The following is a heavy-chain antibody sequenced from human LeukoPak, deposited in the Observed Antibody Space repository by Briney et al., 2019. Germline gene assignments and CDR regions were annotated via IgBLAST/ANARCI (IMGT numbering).Heavy chain of an antibody. Sequence: GASAKVSCKASGYTFTGYYMHWVRQAPGQGLEWMGWINPNSGGTNYAQKFQGRVTMTRDTSISTAYMELSRLRSDDTAVYYCAREHCSGGSCYSAVTWFDPWGQGTLVTVSS. V-gene: IGHV1-2*02. CDR2: INPNSGGT. D-gene: IGHD2-15*01. J-gene: IGHJ5*02. CDR1: GYTFTGYY. CDR3: AREHCSGGSCYSAVTWFDP.